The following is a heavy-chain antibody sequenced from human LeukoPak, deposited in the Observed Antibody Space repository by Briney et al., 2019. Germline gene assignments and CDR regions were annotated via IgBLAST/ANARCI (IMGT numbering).Heavy chain of an antibody. CDR1: GFTVSSKY. Sequence: GGSLRLSCAASGFTVSSKYMSWVRQAPGKGLEWVSVIYGGGSTSYADSVKGRFTISRDNSKNMLYLQMNSLRADDTAVYYCARDRSDGNYYMVVWGKGTTVTVSS. V-gene: IGHV3-53*01. J-gene: IGHJ6*03. CDR3: ARDRSDGNYYMVV. CDR2: IYGGGST. D-gene: IGHD5-24*01.